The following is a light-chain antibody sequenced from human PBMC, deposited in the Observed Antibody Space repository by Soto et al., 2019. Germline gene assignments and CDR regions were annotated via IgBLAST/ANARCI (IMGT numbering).Light chain of an antibody. CDR3: QQSYSTPPT. J-gene: IGKJ1*01. CDR1: QSISSY. Sequence: DLQMTQSPSSLSASVGDRVTITCRASQSISSYLNWYQQKPGKAPKLLIYAASSLQSGVPSRFSGNGSGTDFTLTISSLQPEDFATYYCQQSYSTPPTFGQGTKVEIK. V-gene: IGKV1-39*01. CDR2: AAS.